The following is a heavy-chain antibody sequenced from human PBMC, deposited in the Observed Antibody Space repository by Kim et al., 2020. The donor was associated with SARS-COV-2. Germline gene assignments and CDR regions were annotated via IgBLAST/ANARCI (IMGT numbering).Heavy chain of an antibody. V-gene: IGHV1-46*01. D-gene: IGHD3-16*01. J-gene: IGHJ4*02. CDR3: ARALRGPQGFDY. Sequence: TYAPKFQGRVTMTRDTSTSPVYMELSSLRSDDTAVYYCARALRGPQGFDYWGQGTLVTVSS.